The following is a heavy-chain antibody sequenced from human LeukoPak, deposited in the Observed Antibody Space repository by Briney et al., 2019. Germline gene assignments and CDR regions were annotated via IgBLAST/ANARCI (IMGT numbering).Heavy chain of an antibody. CDR3: ARERLRVDQLIWSHP. V-gene: IGHV4-39*07. CDR1: GGSVRSSGYY. J-gene: IGHJ5*02. D-gene: IGHD2-2*01. Sequence: PSETLSLTCTVSGGSVRSSGYYWGWIRQPPGKGLEWIGSINYRGSTYYNSSLKSRGIISIDTSKNQFYLKLDSVTAADTAFYYCARERLRVDQLIWSHPWGQGTQVTVPS. CDR2: INYRGST.